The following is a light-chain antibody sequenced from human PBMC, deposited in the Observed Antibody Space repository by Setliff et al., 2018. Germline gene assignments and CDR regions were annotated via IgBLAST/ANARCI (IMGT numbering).Light chain of an antibody. V-gene: IGLV2-14*03. J-gene: IGLJ1*01. CDR2: DVT. Sequence: QSALTQPASVSGSPGQWITISCSGTSSDVGGYNYVSWYQQHPGKAPKLMIYDVTNRPSGISNRFSGSKSGNTASLTISGLQAEDDADYYRSSYTTSGTYVFGTGTKVTVL. CDR3: SSYTTSGTYV. CDR1: SSDVGGYNY.